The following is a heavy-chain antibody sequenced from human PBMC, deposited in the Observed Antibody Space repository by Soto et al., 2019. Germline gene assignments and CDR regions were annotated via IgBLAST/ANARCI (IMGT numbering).Heavy chain of an antibody. CDR1: GFTFSSYG. V-gene: IGHV3-30*18. Sequence: GGSLRLSCAASGFTFSSYGMHWVRQAPGKGLEWVAVISYDGSNKYYADSVKGRFTISRDNSKNTLYLQMNSLRAEDTAVYYCAKDMSDSRYFDWLALDYWGQGTLVTVSS. D-gene: IGHD3-9*01. CDR3: AKDMSDSRYFDWLALDY. J-gene: IGHJ4*02. CDR2: ISYDGSNK.